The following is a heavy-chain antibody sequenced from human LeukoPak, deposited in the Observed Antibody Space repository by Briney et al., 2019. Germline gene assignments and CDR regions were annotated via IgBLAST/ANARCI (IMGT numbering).Heavy chain of an antibody. CDR3: AKMSPYCSGGSCYLYYYYYYMDV. CDR1: GFTFSSYA. CDR2: ISGSGGSS. V-gene: IGHV3-23*01. Sequence: GGSLRLSCAASGFTFSSYAMSWVRQAPGKGLGWVSAISGSGGSSYYADSVKGRFTISRDNSKNTLYLQMNSLRAEDTAVYYCAKMSPYCSGGSCYLYYYYYYMDVWGKGTTVTVSS. J-gene: IGHJ6*03. D-gene: IGHD2-15*01.